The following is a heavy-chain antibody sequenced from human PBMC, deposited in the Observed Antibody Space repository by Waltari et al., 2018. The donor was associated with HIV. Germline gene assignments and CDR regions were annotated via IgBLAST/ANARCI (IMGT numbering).Heavy chain of an antibody. V-gene: IGHV1-2*06. Sequence: QVQLVQSGAEVKKPGASVKVSCKASGYTFTAYYMHWVRQAPGQGLEWMGRINLNSGDTNYGQKFQGRVTMTSDTSISTAYMELSRLRSDDTAVYYCARDSYYYDSSGFFPDFWGQGTLVTVSS. CDR1: GYTFTAYY. J-gene: IGHJ4*02. D-gene: IGHD3-22*01. CDR2: INLNSGDT. CDR3: ARDSYYYDSSGFFPDF.